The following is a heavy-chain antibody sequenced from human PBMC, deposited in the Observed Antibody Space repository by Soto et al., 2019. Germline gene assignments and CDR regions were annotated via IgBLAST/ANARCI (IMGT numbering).Heavy chain of an antibody. CDR2: IYYSGST. D-gene: IGHD3-10*01. J-gene: IGHJ5*02. Sequence: PSETLSLTCTVSGGSISSGGYYWSWIRQHPGKGLEWIGYIYYSGSTYYNPSLKSRVTVSVDTSKNQFSLKLSSVTAADTAVYYCARELKGGLVRGVIITFAPENWFDPWGQGTLVTVSS. CDR1: GGSISSGGYY. CDR3: ARELKGGLVRGVIITFAPENWFDP. V-gene: IGHV4-31*03.